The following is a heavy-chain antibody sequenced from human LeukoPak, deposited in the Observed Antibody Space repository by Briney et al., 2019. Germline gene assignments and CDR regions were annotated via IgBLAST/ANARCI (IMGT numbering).Heavy chain of an antibody. D-gene: IGHD2-15*01. CDR3: ARSTTLDY. CDR2: ISHTGGDK. Sequence: GGSLRLSCAASGFTFSSYAMSWVRQAPGKGLEWVSTISHTGGDKNYADSVKGRFTISRDISENTPYLQMNSLRAEDTAVHYCARSTTLDYWGQGTLVTVSS. J-gene: IGHJ4*01. CDR1: GFTFSSYA. V-gene: IGHV3-23*01.